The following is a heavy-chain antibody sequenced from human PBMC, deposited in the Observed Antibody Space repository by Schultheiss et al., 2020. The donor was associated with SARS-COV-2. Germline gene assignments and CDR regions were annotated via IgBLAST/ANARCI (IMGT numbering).Heavy chain of an antibody. V-gene: IGHV3-30-3*01. Sequence: GGSLRLSCAASGFTFSSYGMHWVRQAPGKGLEWVAVISYDGSNKYYADSVKGRFTISRDNSKNTLYLQMNSLRAEDTAVYYCARDGGFSMVRGVTYIDYWGQGTLVTVSS. CDR1: GFTFSSYG. CDR2: ISYDGSNK. J-gene: IGHJ4*02. D-gene: IGHD3-10*01. CDR3: ARDGGFSMVRGVTYIDY.